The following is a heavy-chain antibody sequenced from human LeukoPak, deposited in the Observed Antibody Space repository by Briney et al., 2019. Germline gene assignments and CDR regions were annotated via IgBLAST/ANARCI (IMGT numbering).Heavy chain of an antibody. CDR2: INHSGYT. Sequence: SETLSLTCGVSGVSFDDYYWSWVRQTPGKGLEWLGEINHSGYTNDSPSPKSRVTLSIDTSRKQFSLNLRSVTVANAGIYYCARMTTGHDYGGQGTLVTVSA. D-gene: IGHD4-17*01. J-gene: IGHJ4*02. CDR1: GVSFDDYY. CDR3: ARMTTGHDY. V-gene: IGHV4-34*01.